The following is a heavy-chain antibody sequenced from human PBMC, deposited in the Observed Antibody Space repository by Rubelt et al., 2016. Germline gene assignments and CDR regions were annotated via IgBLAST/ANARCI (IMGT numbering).Heavy chain of an antibody. CDR1: GFTFSNYD. Sequence: EVQLVESGGGLVQPGGSLRLSCAASGFTFSNYDMHWVRQATGKGLEWVSAIGTAGDTYYPDSVKGRFTISRESVKNSLYLQMNSLRDDDTAVYFCARDCAGAHYYYGMDVWGQGTTVTVSS. CDR3: ARDCAGAHYYYGMDV. CDR2: IGTAGDT. V-gene: IGHV3-13*01. D-gene: IGHD2-21*01. J-gene: IGHJ6*02.